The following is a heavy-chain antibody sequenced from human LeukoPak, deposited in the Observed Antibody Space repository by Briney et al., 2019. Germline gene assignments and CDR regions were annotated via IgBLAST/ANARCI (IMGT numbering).Heavy chain of an antibody. J-gene: IGHJ4*02. CDR1: GGSISSYY. V-gene: IGHV4-59*08. CDR2: IYYSGST. CDR3: ASYLSHYYDSSGYLTYFDY. Sequence: SETLSLTCTVSGGSISSYYWSWIRQPPGKGLEWIGYIYYSGSTYYNPSLKSRVTISVDTSKNQFSLKLSSVTAADTAVYYCASYLSHYYDSSGYLTYFDYWGQGTLVTVSS. D-gene: IGHD3-22*01.